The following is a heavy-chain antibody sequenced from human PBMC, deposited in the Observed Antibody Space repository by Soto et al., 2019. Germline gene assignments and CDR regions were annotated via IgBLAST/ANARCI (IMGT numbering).Heavy chain of an antibody. D-gene: IGHD3-10*01. CDR1: GGSISSSSW. CDR2: IYHSGTT. J-gene: IGHJ4*02. CDR3: ARRGDGSGSLDH. Sequence: QVQLQESGPGLVKPPGTLSLTCAVSGGSISSSSWWSWVRLPPGKGLEWIGEIYHSGTTNYNPSPKGRITISVDKAKDQFSLKLSSVAAADTGVDLCARRGDGSGSLDHWGQGTLVTVSS. V-gene: IGHV4-4*01.